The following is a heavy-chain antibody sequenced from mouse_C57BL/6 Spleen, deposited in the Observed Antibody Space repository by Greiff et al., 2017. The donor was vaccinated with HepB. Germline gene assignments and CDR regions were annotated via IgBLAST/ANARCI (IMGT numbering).Heavy chain of an antibody. CDR1: GFTFSSYA. CDR3: TRDQDYDYPSCFAY. J-gene: IGHJ3*01. Sequence: EVKLMESGEGLVKPGGSLKLSCAASGFTFSSYAMSWVRQTPEKRLEWVAYISSGGDYIYYADTVKGRFTISRDNARNTLYLQMSSLKSEDTAMYYCTRDQDYDYPSCFAYWGQGTLVTVSA. CDR2: ISSGGDYI. V-gene: IGHV5-9-1*02. D-gene: IGHD2-4*01.